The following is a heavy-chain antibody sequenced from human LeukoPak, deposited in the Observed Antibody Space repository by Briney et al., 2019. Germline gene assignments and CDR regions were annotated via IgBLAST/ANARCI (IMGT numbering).Heavy chain of an antibody. D-gene: IGHD3-22*01. Sequence: PGGSLRLSCAASGFTFDDYAMHWVRQAPGKGLEWVSLISWDGGATYYADSVKGRFTISRDNSKNTLYLQMNSLRAEDTAVYYCARINYDSPTPTFFDYWGQGTLVTVSS. CDR2: ISWDGGAT. J-gene: IGHJ4*02. V-gene: IGHV3-43D*03. CDR3: ARINYDSPTPTFFDY. CDR1: GFTFDDYA.